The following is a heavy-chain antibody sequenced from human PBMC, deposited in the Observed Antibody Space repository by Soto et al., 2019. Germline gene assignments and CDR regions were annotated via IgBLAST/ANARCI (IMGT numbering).Heavy chain of an antibody. D-gene: IGHD3-3*01. CDR1: GFTFSSYG. Sequence: GGSLRLSCAASGFTFSSYGMDWVRQAPGKGLEWVSHITTSGTSIHYADSVKGRFTISRDNAKNSLSLQMNNLRAEDTAVYYCARGRGGVVTPSFDYWGQGTLVTVSS. CDR3: ARGRGGVVTPSFDY. J-gene: IGHJ4*02. V-gene: IGHV3-48*01. CDR2: ITTSGTSI.